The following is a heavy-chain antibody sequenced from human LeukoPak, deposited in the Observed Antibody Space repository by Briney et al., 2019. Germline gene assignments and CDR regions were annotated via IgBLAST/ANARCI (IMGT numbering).Heavy chain of an antibody. J-gene: IGHJ4*02. CDR3: ASVMTGEFDY. D-gene: IGHD3-10*01. V-gene: IGHV3-21*01. CDR1: GFTFSSYS. Sequence: GGSLRLSCAASGFTFSSYSMNWVRQAPGKGLEWVSSISSSSSYIYYADSVKGRFTISRDNAKNSLYLQMNSLRAEDTAVYYCASVMTGEFDYWGQGTLVTVSS. CDR2: ISSSSSYI.